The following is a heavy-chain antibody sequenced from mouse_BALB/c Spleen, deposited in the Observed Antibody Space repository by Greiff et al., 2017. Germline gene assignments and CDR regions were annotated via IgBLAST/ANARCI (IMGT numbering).Heavy chain of an antibody. J-gene: IGHJ2*01. CDR3: ARGSYDYEGYCYAMDY. Sequence: QVQLKESGAELVRPGSSVKISCKASGYAFSSYWMNWVKQRPGQGLEWIGQIYPGDGDTNYNGKFKGKATLTADKSSSTAYMQLSSLTSEDSAVYFCARGSYDYEGYCYAMDYWGQGTTLTVSS. CDR2: IYPGDGDT. D-gene: IGHD2-4*01. CDR1: GYAFSSYW. V-gene: IGHV1-80*01.